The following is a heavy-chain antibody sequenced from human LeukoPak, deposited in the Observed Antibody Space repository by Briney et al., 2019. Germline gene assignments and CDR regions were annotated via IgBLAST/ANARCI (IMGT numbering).Heavy chain of an antibody. D-gene: IGHD2-2*03. CDR3: ARVDRGVLDY. Sequence: ASVKVSCKASGYTFTDYPMHWVRQAPGQRLEWMGWINVGNGNTKYSQEFQGRVTITRDTSASTAYMELSSLRSEDMAVYYCARVDRGVLDYWGQGTLVTVSS. V-gene: IGHV1-3*03. CDR1: GYTFTDYP. J-gene: IGHJ4*02. CDR2: INVGNGNT.